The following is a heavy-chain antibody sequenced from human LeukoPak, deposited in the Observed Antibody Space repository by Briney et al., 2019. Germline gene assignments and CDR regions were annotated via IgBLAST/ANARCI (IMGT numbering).Heavy chain of an antibody. CDR1: GGTFSSYA. CDR2: IIPIFGTA. J-gene: IGHJ3*02. Sequence: SVKVSCKASGGTFSSYAISWVRQAPGQGLEWMGGIIPIFGTANYAQKFQGRVTITADESTSTAYMELSSLRSEGTAVYYCTFDSSGHFGSPTSNDAFDIWGQGTMVTVSS. V-gene: IGHV1-69*13. CDR3: TFDSSGHFGSPTSNDAFDI. D-gene: IGHD3-22*01.